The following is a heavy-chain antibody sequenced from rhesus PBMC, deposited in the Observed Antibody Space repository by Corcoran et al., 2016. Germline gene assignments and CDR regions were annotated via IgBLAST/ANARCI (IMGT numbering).Heavy chain of an antibody. V-gene: IGHV4S11*01. CDR3: VRGGSGSFDY. CDR2: IYGSGSST. Sequence: QVQLQESGPGLVKPLETLSLTCAVSGGSISSNFRSWIRQPPGKGLEWIGYIYGSGSSTNYNPSLTSRVTLSVDTSKNQFSLKLSSVTVADTAVYYCVRGGSGSFDYWGQGVLVTVSS. J-gene: IGHJ4*01. CDR1: GGSISSNF. D-gene: IGHD6-25*01.